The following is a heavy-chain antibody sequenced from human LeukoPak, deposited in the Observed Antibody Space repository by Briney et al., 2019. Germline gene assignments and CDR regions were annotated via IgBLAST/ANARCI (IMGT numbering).Heavy chain of an antibody. CDR2: IHYTGST. CDR3: ARTGGDCSSGLCYYAMDV. V-gene: IGHV4-59*01. D-gene: IGHD2-21*02. J-gene: IGHJ6*02. CDR1: GGSISGSH. Sequence: SETLSLTCLVSGGSISGSHWSWIRQPPGKGLEWIGYIHYTGSTDYNPSLRSRVTLSIDMSKNQFSLRLSSVTAADTAVHYCARTGGDCSSGLCYYAMDVWGQGTTVTVS.